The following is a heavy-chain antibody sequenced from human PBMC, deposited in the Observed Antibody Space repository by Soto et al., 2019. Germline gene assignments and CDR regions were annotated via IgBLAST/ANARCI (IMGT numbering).Heavy chain of an antibody. CDR1: A. CDR3: VRAGDYYGSGNHKGPAFDI. V-gene: IGHV3-30-3*01. D-gene: IGHD3-10*01. CDR2: ISYDGSNK. Sequence: AMHWVRQAPGKGLEWVAVISYDGSNKYYADSVKGRFTISRDNSKNTLYLQMNSLRAEDTAVYYCVRAGDYYGSGNHKGPAFDIWGQGTMVTVSS. J-gene: IGHJ3*02.